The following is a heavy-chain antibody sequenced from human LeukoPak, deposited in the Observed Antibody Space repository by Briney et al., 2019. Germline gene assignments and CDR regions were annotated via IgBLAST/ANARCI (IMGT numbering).Heavy chain of an antibody. CDR1: GFTFSSYW. D-gene: IGHD1-26*01. V-gene: IGHV3-7*01. CDR2: RNQDGSEK. J-gene: IGHJ4*02. CDR3: ARGGELLRPADY. Sequence: GGSLRLSCAASGFTFSSYWLIWVRQAPGKGLEWVANRNQDGSEKYYVDSVKGRFTISRDNAKNSLYLQMNNLRAEDTAVYYCARGGELLRPADYWGQGTLVTVSS.